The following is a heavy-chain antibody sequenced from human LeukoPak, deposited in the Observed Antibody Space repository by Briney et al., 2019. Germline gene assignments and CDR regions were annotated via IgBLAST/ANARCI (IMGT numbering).Heavy chain of an antibody. CDR3: ARGEGSSIYYYMDV. V-gene: IGHV4-59*01. D-gene: IGHD6-13*01. CDR1: GGSISSYY. J-gene: IGHJ6*03. CDR2: IYYSGST. Sequence: SETLSLTCTVSGGSISSYYWSWIRQPPGKGLEWIGYIYYSGSTDYNPSLKSRVTMSVDTSKNQFSLKVSSVTLADTAVYYCARGEGSSIYYYMDVWGKGTTVTVPS.